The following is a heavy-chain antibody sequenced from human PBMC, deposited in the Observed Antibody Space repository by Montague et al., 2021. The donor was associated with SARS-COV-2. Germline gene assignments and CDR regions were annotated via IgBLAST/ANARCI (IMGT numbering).Heavy chain of an antibody. V-gene: IGHV4-4*02. D-gene: IGHD3-22*01. CDR2: IYHSGGT. Sequence: SETLSLTCAVSGGSISGSNWWSWVRQPPGKGLEWIGEIYHSGGTNYNPSLKSRVTISVDKSKNQFSLKLSSVTAADTAVYYCAREPYYYDSSGYPYYYYYGMDVWGQGTTVTVS. CDR3: AREPYYYDSSGYPYYYYYGMDV. CDR1: GGSISGSNW. J-gene: IGHJ6*02.